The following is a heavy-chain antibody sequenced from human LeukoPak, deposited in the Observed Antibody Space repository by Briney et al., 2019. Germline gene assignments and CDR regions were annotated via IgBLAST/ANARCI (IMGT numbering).Heavy chain of an antibody. J-gene: IGHJ4*02. CDR3: ARHLDDSSGYYYRTMYYFDY. Sequence: GASVKVSCKASGGTFSSYAISWVRQAPGRGLEWMGGFIPIFGKANYAQKFQGRVTITADESTSTAYMELSSLRSEETAVYYCARHLDDSSGYYYRTMYYFDYWGQGTLVTVSS. V-gene: IGHV1-69*13. CDR2: FIPIFGKA. D-gene: IGHD3-22*01. CDR1: GGTFSSYA.